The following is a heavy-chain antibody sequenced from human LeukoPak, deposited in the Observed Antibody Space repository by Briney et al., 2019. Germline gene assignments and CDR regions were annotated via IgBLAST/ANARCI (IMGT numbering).Heavy chain of an antibody. Sequence: GGSLRLSCAASGFSFSTSPMSWVRQPPGKGLEWVSAMNNGPGATFYRDSVKGRFTISRDDSKSTLYLQMNSLRAEDTGTYYCAKTHYDLLDVWGQGTTVTVSS. CDR2: MNNGPGAT. CDR3: AKTHYDLLDV. V-gene: IGHV3-23*01. D-gene: IGHD5-12*01. J-gene: IGHJ6*02. CDR1: GFSFSTSP.